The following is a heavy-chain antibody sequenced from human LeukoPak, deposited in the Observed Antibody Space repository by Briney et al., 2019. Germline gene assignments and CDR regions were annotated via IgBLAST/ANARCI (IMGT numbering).Heavy chain of an antibody. CDR3: ARDLQQLVSNWFDP. D-gene: IGHD6-13*01. J-gene: IGHJ5*02. CDR1: GGSISSYC. Sequence: SETLSLTCTVSGGSISSYCWSWIRQPAGKGLEWIGRIYTSGSTNYNPSLKSRVTMSVDTSKNQFSLKLSSVTAADTAVYYCARDLQQLVSNWFDPWGQGTLVTVSS. CDR2: IYTSGST. V-gene: IGHV4-4*07.